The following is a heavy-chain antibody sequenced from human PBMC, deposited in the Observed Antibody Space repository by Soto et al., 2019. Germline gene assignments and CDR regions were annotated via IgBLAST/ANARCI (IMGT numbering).Heavy chain of an antibody. CDR3: ARGDFYDSSGPFSDAFDI. D-gene: IGHD3-22*01. CDR2: IKPDGGEK. V-gene: IGHV3-7*04. Sequence: GGSLRLSCAASGFTFSTYWMSWVRQAPGKGLQWVANIKPDGGEKWYVDSVRGRFTISRDNVKNSLYLQMNNVRAEDTALYYCARGDFYDSSGPFSDAFDIWGQGTMVTVSS. CDR1: GFTFSTYW. J-gene: IGHJ3*02.